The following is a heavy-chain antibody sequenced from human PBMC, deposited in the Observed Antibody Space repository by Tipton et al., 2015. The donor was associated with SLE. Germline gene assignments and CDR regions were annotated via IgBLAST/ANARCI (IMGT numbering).Heavy chain of an antibody. D-gene: IGHD4-17*01. CDR1: GGSFSGYY. V-gene: IGHV4-34*01. Sequence: TLSLTCAVYGGSFSGYYWSWIRQPPGKGLEWIGEINHSGSTNYNPSLKSRVTISVDTSKNQFSLKLSSVTAADTAVYYCARGYNGDYYFDYWGQGTLVTVSS. CDR3: ARGYNGDYYFDY. CDR2: INHSGST. J-gene: IGHJ4*02.